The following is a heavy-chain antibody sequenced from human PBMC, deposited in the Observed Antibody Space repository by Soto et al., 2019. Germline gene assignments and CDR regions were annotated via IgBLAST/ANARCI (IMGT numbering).Heavy chain of an antibody. V-gene: IGHV1-46*01. CDR2: INPASGST. CDR3: AGDLAEGDP. CDR1: GYTFTHYY. J-gene: IGHJ5*02. D-gene: IGHD3-3*02. Sequence: QVQLVQSGAEVKKPGASVKLSCRTSGYTFTHYYIHWVRQAPGQGLEWLAIINPASGSTNYAQDFQGRVNLTLNKSTPTVNMERSGLRAEDTAIYYCAGDLAEGDPWGQGTLVTVSS.